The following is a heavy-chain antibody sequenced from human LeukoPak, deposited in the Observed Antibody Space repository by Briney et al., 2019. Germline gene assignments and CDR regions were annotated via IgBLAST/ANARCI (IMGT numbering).Heavy chain of an antibody. Sequence: GASVKVSCKASGYTFTSHGFSWLRQAPGQGLEWMGWISVYNDNTNYAQQFRGRVTMTTDTSTRTAYMELRSLRSDDTAVYYCARDYSYYYMDVWGKGTTVTVSS. D-gene: IGHD4-11*01. J-gene: IGHJ6*03. CDR3: ARDYSYYYMDV. V-gene: IGHV1-18*01. CDR2: ISVYNDNT. CDR1: GYTFTSHG.